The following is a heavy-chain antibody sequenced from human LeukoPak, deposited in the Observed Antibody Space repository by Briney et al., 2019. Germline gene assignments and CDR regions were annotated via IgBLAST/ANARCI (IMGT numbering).Heavy chain of an antibody. CDR2: IKQEGSEK. CDR3: ARLMGDRTIYDS. Sequence: GGSLRLSCAASALTFRSHWMSWVRQPPGDELEWVASIKQEGSEKYYVDSVRGRFTVSRDNAKNSLYLQMNSLRAGDTAVYYCARLMGDRTIYDSWGQGTLVTVSS. D-gene: IGHD1-26*01. J-gene: IGHJ4*02. CDR1: ALTFRSHW. V-gene: IGHV3-7*01.